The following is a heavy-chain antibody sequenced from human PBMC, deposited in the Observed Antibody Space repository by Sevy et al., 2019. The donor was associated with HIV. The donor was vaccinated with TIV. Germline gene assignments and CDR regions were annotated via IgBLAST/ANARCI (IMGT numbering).Heavy chain of an antibody. CDR2: IYYSGST. V-gene: IGHV4-61*01. D-gene: IGHD1-26*01. CDR1: GGSVSSGSYY. Sequence: SETLSLTCTVSGGSVSSGSYYWSWIRQPPGKGLEWIGYIYYSGSTNYNPSLKSRVTISVDTSKNQFSLKLNSVTAADTAVYYCARGASGSYYYYYGMDVWGQGTTVTVSS. CDR3: ARGASGSYYYYYGMDV. J-gene: IGHJ6*02.